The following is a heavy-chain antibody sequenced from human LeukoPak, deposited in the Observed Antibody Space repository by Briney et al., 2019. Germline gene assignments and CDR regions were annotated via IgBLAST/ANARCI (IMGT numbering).Heavy chain of an antibody. CDR2: INSDGSST. V-gene: IGHV3-74*01. J-gene: IGHJ4*02. Sequence: PGGSLRLSCAASGFTFSSYWMHWVRQAPGKGLVWVSRINSDGSSTSYADSVKGRLTISRDNAKNTLYLQMNSLRAEDTAVYYCARLVLYGGYYFDYWGQGTLVTVSS. D-gene: IGHD5-12*01. CDR1: GFTFSSYW. CDR3: ARLVLYGGYYFDY.